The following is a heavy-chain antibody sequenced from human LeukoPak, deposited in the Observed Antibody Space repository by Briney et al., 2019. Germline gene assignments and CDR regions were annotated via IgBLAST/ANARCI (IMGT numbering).Heavy chain of an antibody. CDR2: IWSDGNNK. V-gene: IGHV3-33*06. D-gene: IGHD1-26*01. CDR1: GFTLSRYG. J-gene: IGHJ4*02. Sequence: GRSLRLSCAASGFTLSRYGMHWVRQAPGKGLEWVADIWSDGNNKYYADSVKGRFTVSRDNSKNTLYLQMNSLRAEDTAVYYCAKHGPVPGVGYFAFDYWGQGTLVAVSS. CDR3: AKHGPVPGVGYFAFDY.